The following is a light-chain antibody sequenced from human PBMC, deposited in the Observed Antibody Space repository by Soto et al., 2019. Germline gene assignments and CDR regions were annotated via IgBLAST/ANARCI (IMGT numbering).Light chain of an antibody. CDR2: GAS. J-gene: IGKJ1*01. Sequence: EIVLTQSPGTLALSPGEGATLSCRASQSVSKYLAWYQQKPGQAPRLLIYGASSRATGIPDSFSGSGSRTDFTLTSSRLEPEDVGVYYCQQYGGSPQTFGQGTKVEIK. CDR3: QQYGGSPQT. V-gene: IGKV3-20*01. CDR1: QSVSKY.